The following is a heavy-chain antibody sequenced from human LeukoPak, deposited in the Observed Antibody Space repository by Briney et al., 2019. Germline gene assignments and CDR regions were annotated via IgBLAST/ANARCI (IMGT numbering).Heavy chain of an antibody. J-gene: IGHJ4*02. CDR3: ATAAPTYSSGWGYSYFDY. CDR2: ISYDGSNK. D-gene: IGHD6-19*01. CDR1: GFTFSSYA. Sequence: GGSLRLSCAASGFTFSSYAMHWVRQAPGKGLEWVAVISYDGSNKYYADSVKGRFTISRDNSKNTLYLQMNSLRAEDTAVYYCATAAPTYSSGWGYSYFDYWGQGTLVTVSS. V-gene: IGHV3-30*04.